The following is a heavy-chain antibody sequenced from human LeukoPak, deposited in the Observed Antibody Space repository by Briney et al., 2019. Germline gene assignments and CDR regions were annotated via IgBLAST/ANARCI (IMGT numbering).Heavy chain of an antibody. J-gene: IGHJ3*02. CDR2: ISGSGGST. CDR3: AKAPKYNWNDADAFDI. Sequence: PGGSLRLSCAASGFTFSSYAMSWVRQAPGKGLEWVSAISGSGGSTYYADSVKGRFTISRDNSKNTLYLQMNSLRAEDTAVYYCAKAPKYNWNDADAFDIWGQGTMVTVSS. CDR1: GFTFSSYA. D-gene: IGHD1-1*01. V-gene: IGHV3-23*01.